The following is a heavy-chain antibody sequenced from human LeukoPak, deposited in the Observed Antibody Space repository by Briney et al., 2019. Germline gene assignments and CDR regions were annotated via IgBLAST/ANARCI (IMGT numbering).Heavy chain of an antibody. CDR1: AFTFSSYW. J-gene: IGHJ2*01. CDR2: INSDRSST. V-gene: IGHV3-74*01. D-gene: IGHD2-15*01. CDR3: ARGSDCSGGSCYSYWYFDL. Sequence: GGSLRLSCAPPAFTFSSYWMHCVREAPGKGLGWVSHINSDRSSTSYAYSVKGRFTISRDNAKNTLYLQMNSLRAEDTAMYYCARGSDCSGGSCYSYWYFDLWGRGTLVTVSS.